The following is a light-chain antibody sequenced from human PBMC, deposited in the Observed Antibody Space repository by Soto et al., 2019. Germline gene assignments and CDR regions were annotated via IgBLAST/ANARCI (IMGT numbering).Light chain of an antibody. V-gene: IGLV2-14*01. Sequence: QSALTQPASVSGSPGQSITISCTGTRSDVGRYNYVSWYQQHPGKAPKLLIYEVTYRPSGVSTRFSASKSGSTASLTISGIQAEDEADYYCSSYSTPSRPHVLFGGGTKLTVL. CDR2: EVT. J-gene: IGLJ2*01. CDR1: RSDVGRYNY. CDR3: SSYSTPSRPHVL.